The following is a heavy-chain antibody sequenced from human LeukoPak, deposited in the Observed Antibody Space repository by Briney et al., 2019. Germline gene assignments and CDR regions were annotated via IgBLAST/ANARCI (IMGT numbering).Heavy chain of an antibody. J-gene: IGHJ3*02. CDR1: GRPISSYY. D-gene: IGHD2-21*01. CDR2: IYYSGSP. CDR3: ASSCGGDCYSSDAFDI. V-gene: IGHV4-59*01. Sequence: SETLSLPCTVSGRPISSYYWRCIRHPPGEGVECIGYIYYSGSPNYHPPLKSRVHISVDTSKNPFALKLSSVTAADTAVYYCASSCGGDCYSSDAFDIWGQGTMVTVSS.